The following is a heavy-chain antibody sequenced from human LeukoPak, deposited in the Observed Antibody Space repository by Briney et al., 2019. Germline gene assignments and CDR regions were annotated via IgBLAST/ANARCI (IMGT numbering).Heavy chain of an antibody. CDR2: IYYSGST. Sequence: SETLSLTCTVSGGSISSYYWSWIRQPPGKGLEWIGYIYYSGSTNYNPSLKSRVTISVDTSKNQFSLKLSSVTAADTAVYYCARGIAAAGSDFWGQGTLVTVSS. D-gene: IGHD6-13*01. V-gene: IGHV4-59*01. J-gene: IGHJ4*02. CDR1: GGSISSYY. CDR3: ARGIAAAGSDF.